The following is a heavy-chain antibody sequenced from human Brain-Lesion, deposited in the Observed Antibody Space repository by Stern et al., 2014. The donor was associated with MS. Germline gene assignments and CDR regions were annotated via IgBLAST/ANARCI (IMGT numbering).Heavy chain of an antibody. Sequence: VQLVESGAEVKKPGESLKISCEASGYLFDDYWIGWVRQMSGRGLELVAIIFPRDSHTRYSPSVPGQVTISADKSISTAHLQWSSLKAPDTAMYYWARSPATPSGYDRFDYWGQGALVTVSS. J-gene: IGHJ4*02. V-gene: IGHV5-51*03. D-gene: IGHD5-12*01. CDR2: IFPRDSHT. CDR1: GYLFDDYW. CDR3: ARSPATPSGYDRFDY.